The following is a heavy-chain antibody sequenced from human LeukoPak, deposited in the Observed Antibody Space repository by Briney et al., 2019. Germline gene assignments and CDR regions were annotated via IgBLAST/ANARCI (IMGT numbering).Heavy chain of an antibody. D-gene: IGHD6-13*01. CDR2: INPNSGGT. Sequence: GSVSHSCKTSGYTFTGYYMHWVRQAPGQGLEWMGWINPNSGGTDNASEFRRRVTMTRDTSISTAYMELSRRRSDDTAVYYCARIAIPGRHYFDPWGQGALVTVSS. CDR1: GYTFTGYY. V-gene: IGHV1-2*02. J-gene: IGHJ5*01. CDR3: ARIAIPGRHYFDP.